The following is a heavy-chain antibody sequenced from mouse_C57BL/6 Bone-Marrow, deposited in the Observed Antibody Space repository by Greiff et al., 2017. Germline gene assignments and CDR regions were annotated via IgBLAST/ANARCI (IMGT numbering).Heavy chain of an antibody. J-gene: IGHJ4*01. CDR1: GYTFTSYW. V-gene: IGHV1-64*01. CDR2: IHPNSGST. CDR3: ARYSNPFAMDY. D-gene: IGHD2-5*01. Sequence: QVQLQQPGAELVKPGASVKLSCKASGYTFTSYWMHWVKQRPGQGLEWIGMIHPNSGSTNYYEKFKSKATLTVDKSSSTAYMQLSSLTSEDSAVYYCARYSNPFAMDYWGQGTSVTVSS.